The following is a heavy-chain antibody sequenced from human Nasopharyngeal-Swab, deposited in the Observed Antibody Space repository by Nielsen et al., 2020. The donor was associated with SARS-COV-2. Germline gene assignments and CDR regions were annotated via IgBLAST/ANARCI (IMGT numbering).Heavy chain of an antibody. V-gene: IGHV1-8*02. CDR2: MNPNSGNS. D-gene: IGHD3-22*01. CDR1: GYTFTGYY. Sequence: ASVKVSCKASGYTFTGYYMHWVRQAPGQGLEWMGWMNPNSGNSGYTQKFQGRVTMTRNTSISTAYMELSSLRSEDTAVYYCARRGSGYKAFPFDYWGQGTLVTVSS. J-gene: IGHJ4*02. CDR3: ARRGSGYKAFPFDY.